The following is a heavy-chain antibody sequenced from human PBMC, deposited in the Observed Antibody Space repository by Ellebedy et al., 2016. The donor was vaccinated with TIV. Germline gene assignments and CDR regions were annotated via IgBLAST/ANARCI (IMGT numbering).Heavy chain of an antibody. CDR3: ARDTRFIDHQHNWFDP. Sequence: GESLKISCAASGFIFSDYYMNWIRQAPGKGLEWVSYISDSGSTTYYADSVKGRFTISRDNAKTSLYLQMNSLRAEDTAIYYCARDTRFIDHQHNWFDPWGQGTLVTVSS. V-gene: IGHV3-11*01. CDR1: GFIFSDYY. CDR2: ISDSGSTT. D-gene: IGHD1-14*01. J-gene: IGHJ5*02.